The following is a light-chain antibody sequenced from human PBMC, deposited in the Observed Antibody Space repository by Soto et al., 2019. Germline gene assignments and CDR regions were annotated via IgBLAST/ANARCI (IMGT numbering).Light chain of an antibody. CDR2: AAS. CDR3: QQYFITSCT. V-gene: IGKV1-9*01. CDR1: QGISSY. J-gene: IGKJ1*01. Sequence: DIHLTHSPSSLSASLGYRFTITVRASQGISSYLAWYQQKPGKAPKLLIYAASTLPSGAPSRFSGSGSGADFTLTISSLQPADFATYYCQQYFITSCTFGQGTKVDIK.